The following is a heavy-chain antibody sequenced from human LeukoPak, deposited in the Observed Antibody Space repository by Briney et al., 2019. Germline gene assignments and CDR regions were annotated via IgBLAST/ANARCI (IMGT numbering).Heavy chain of an antibody. V-gene: IGHV3-21*01. CDR1: GFTFSSYS. CDR3: ARDLLAASDAFDI. J-gene: IGHJ3*02. D-gene: IGHD2-15*01. CDR2: ISSSSSYI. Sequence: GGSLRLSCAASGFTFSSYSMNWVRQAPGKGLEWVSSISSSSSYIYYADSVKGRFTISRDNAKNSLYLQMNSLRAEDTAVYYCARDLLAASDAFDIWGQGTMVIVSS.